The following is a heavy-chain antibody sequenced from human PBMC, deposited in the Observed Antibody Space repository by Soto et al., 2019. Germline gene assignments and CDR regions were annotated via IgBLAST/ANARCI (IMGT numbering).Heavy chain of an antibody. J-gene: IGHJ5*02. D-gene: IGHD6-13*01. CDR3: ERNPARIAQIGWFDP. Sequence: EVQLVESGGGLVQPGGSLRLSCAASGFTFSSYSMNWVRQAPGKGLEWVSYISSSSSTIYYADSVKGRFTISRDNAKNSLYLQMNSLRAEDTAVYYCERNPARIAQIGWFDPWGQGTLVTVSS. CDR1: GFTFSSYS. V-gene: IGHV3-48*01. CDR2: ISSSSSTI.